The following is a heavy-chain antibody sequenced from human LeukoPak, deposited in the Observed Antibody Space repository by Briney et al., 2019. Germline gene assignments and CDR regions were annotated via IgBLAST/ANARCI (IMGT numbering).Heavy chain of an antibody. V-gene: IGHV4-39*01. J-gene: IGHJ3*02. CDR2: IYYSGST. Sequence: ASETLSLTCTVAGGSISSSSYYWGWIRQPPGKGLEWIGSIYYSGSTYYNPSLKSRVTISVDTSKNQFSLKLSSVTAADTAVYYCARQHRRITIFGDAFNIWGQGTMVTVSS. D-gene: IGHD3-3*01. CDR3: ARQHRRITIFGDAFNI. CDR1: GGSISSSSYY.